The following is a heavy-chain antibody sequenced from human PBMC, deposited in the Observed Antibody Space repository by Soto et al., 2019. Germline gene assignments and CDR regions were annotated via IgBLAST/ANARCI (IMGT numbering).Heavy chain of an antibody. D-gene: IGHD2-21*01. CDR3: AREKNIVVLPLLSLDF. CDR1: GGTFDNYA. CDR2: IIPIIGTP. Sequence: VQLVQSGAEVKKPGSSVIVSCKASGGTFDNYAISWVRQAPGQGLEWMGGIIPIIGTPSYAQRLQGSVTFIADKSTRTAYMELRSLRSEDTAVYYCAREKNIVVLPLLSLDFWGQGTQVIVSS. V-gene: IGHV1-69*06. J-gene: IGHJ4*02.